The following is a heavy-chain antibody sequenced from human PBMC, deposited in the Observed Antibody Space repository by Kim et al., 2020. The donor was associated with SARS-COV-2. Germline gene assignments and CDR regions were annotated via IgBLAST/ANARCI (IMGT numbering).Heavy chain of an antibody. Sequence: GGSLRLSCAASGFTVSSNYMSWVRQAPGKGLEWVSVIYSGGSTYYADSVKGRFTISRDNSKNTLYLQMNSLRAEDTAVYYCARVDYGGNSVGYYFDYWGQRTLFTASS. D-gene: IGHD4-17*01. CDR2: IYSGGST. CDR3: ARVDYGGNSVGYYFDY. V-gene: IGHV3-53*01. CDR1: GFTVSSNY. J-gene: IGHJ4*02.